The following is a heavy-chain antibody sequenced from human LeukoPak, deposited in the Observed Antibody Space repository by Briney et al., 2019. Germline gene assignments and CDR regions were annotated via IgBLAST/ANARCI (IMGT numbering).Heavy chain of an antibody. CDR1: GFTFSDYY. CDR3: AKDGNVDTAMVKDY. CDR2: ISGSGGST. V-gene: IGHV3-23*01. J-gene: IGHJ4*02. D-gene: IGHD5-18*01. Sequence: GGSLRLSCAASGFTFSDYYMSWVRQAPGKELEWVSAISGSGGSTYYADSVKGRFTISRDNSKNTLYLQMNGLRAEDTAVYYCAKDGNVDTAMVKDYWGQGTLVTVSS.